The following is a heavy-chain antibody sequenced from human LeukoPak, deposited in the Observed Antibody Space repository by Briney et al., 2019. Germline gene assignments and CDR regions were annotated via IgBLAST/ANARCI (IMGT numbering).Heavy chain of an antibody. CDR3: AKAHDYGEYVDLRYYYVMDV. V-gene: IGHV3-23*01. D-gene: IGHD4-17*01. CDR1: GFTFSSYA. Sequence: GGSLRLSCVASGFTFSSYAMSWVRPPAGRGLEWVAAISVSGGNTYYADSVKGRFTISRDNSKNTLYLQMNRLRAEDMDVYYCAKAHDYGEYVDLRYYYVMDVWGKGTTVTVSS. J-gene: IGHJ6*04. CDR2: ISVSGGNT.